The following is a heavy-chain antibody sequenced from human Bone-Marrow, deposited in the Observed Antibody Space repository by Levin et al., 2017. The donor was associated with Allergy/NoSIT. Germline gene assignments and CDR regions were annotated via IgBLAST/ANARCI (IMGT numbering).Heavy chain of an antibody. CDR3: ATAPTAVD. J-gene: IGHJ4*02. CDR1: GFSFRDSA. V-gene: IGHV3-23*01. D-gene: IGHD4-23*01. CDR2: INVNDDDT. Sequence: GGSLRLSCAISGFSFRDSAMTWVRQAPGKGLEWVSTINVNDDDTYYADSVKGRFAISRDNSKNTLYLQVNNLRLDDTAMYYCATAPTAVDWGLGTLVTVSS.